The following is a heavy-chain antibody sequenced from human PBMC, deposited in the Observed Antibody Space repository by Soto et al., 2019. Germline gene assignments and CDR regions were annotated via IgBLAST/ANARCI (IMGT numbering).Heavy chain of an antibody. V-gene: IGHV3-73*01. CDR1: GFTFSGSA. CDR2: IRSKANSYAT. D-gene: IGHD3-16*02. Sequence: GSLRLSCAASGFTFSGSAMHWVRQASGKGLEWVGRIRSKANSYATAYAASVKGRFTISRDDSKNTAYLQMNSLKTEDTAVYYCTRGAAVWGSYRPVDYYYGMDVWGQGTTVTVSS. J-gene: IGHJ6*02. CDR3: TRGAAVWGSYRPVDYYYGMDV.